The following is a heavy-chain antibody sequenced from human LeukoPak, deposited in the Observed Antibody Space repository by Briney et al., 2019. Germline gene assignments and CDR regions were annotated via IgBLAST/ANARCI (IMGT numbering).Heavy chain of an antibody. D-gene: IGHD3-10*01. CDR3: ARDPGVQGFDY. J-gene: IGHJ4*02. CDR2: IYYSGST. CDR1: GGSVSSGSYY. Sequence: SETLSLTCTVSGGSVSSGSYYWSWIRQPPGKGLEWIGYIYYSGSTNYNPSLKSRVTISVDTSKNQFSLKLSSVTAADTAVYYCARDPGVQGFDYWGQGTLVTVSS. V-gene: IGHV4-61*01.